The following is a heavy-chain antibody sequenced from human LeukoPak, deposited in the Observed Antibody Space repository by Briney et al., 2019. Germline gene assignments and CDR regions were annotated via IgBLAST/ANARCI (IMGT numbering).Heavy chain of an antibody. J-gene: IGHJ4*02. CDR3: ARGPGRRGYSYGELDY. D-gene: IGHD5-18*01. CDR2: IWYDGSNK. V-gene: IGHV3-33*01. Sequence: PGGSLRLSCTTSGFTFSDYGIHWVRQAPGKGLEWVAVIWYDGSNKYYADSVKGRFTISRDNSKNTLYLQINSLRAEDTAVYYCARGPGRRGYSYGELDYWGQGTLVTVSS. CDR1: GFTFSDYG.